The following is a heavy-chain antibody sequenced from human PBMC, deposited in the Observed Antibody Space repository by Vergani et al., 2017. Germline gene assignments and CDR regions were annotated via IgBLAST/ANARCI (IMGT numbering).Heavy chain of an antibody. CDR3: ARVKGSYFDD. V-gene: IGHV3-66*01. D-gene: IGHD1-26*01. J-gene: IGHJ4*02. Sequence: EVQLVESGGGLVQPGGSLRLSCAASGFTVSSNYMSWVRQAPGKGLEWVSVIYSGGSTYYAGSVKGRFTISRDNSKITLYLQMNSLRAEDTSVYYCARVKGSYFDDWGQGTLVTVSS. CDR1: GFTVSSNY. CDR2: IYSGGST.